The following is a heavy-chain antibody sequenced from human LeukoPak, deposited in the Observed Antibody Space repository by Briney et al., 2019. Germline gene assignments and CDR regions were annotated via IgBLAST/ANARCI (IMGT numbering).Heavy chain of an antibody. V-gene: IGHV4-34*01. Sequence: SETLSLTCAVYGGSFSGYYWSWIRQPPGKGLEWIGEINHSGSTNYNPSLKSRVTISVDTSKNQFSLKMSSVTAADTAVYYCARSRSSGWDFDYWGQGTLVTVSS. CDR2: INHSGST. J-gene: IGHJ4*02. CDR3: ARSRSSGWDFDY. CDR1: GGSFSGYY. D-gene: IGHD6-19*01.